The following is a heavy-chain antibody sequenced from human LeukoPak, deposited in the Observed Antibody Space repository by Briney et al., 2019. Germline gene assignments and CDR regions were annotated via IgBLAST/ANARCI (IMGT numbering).Heavy chain of an antibody. Sequence: GGSLRHSCAASGFTIFSYWVYWVRQAPGKGLVWVSRINSDGSTTNYADSVKGRFAISRDNAKNTLYLQMNSLRAEDTAIYYCARKVNFGDSFYWGQGTLVTVSS. D-gene: IGHD4-17*01. CDR3: ARKVNFGDSFY. V-gene: IGHV3-74*01. J-gene: IGHJ4*02. CDR1: GFTIFSYW. CDR2: INSDGSTT.